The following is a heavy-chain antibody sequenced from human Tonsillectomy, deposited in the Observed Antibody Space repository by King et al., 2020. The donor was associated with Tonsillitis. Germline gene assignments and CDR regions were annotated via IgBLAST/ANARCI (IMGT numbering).Heavy chain of an antibody. CDR1: GFTFSRYA. CDR2: MSYDGSKK. V-gene: IGHV3-30*18. CDR3: AKDLDLWRGYRPPQFDY. Sequence: VQLVESGGGVVQPGRSLRLSCAASGFTFSRYAMHWVRQAPGKGLEWVAVMSYDGSKKYYADSVKGRFTISRDNSNNTLYLQMNSLGAEDTAVYYCAKDLDLWRGYRPPQFDYWGQGTRVTLSS. D-gene: IGHD3-3*01. J-gene: IGHJ4*02.